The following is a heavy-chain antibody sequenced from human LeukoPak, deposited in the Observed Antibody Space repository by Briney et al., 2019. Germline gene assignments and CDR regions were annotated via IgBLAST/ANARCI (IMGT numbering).Heavy chain of an antibody. D-gene: IGHD6-19*01. CDR1: SFTFSNCW. CDR3: AKELAVAAAFDY. V-gene: IGHV3-7*03. J-gene: IGHJ4*02. CDR2: INEDGGEK. Sequence: GGSLRLSCVASSFTFSNCWMSWLRQTPGRGPEWVANINEDGGEKHYADSVKGRFTITRDNAKNTLYLQMNSLRAEDTAVYYCAKELAVAAAFDYWGQGTLVTVSS.